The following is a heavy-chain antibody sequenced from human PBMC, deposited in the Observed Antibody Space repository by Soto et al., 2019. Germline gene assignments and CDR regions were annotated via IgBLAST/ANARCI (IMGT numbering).Heavy chain of an antibody. D-gene: IGHD2-21*01. V-gene: IGHV4-59*01. CDR2: IYYSGST. CDR1: GGSISSYY. J-gene: IGHJ2*01. Sequence: PSETLSLTCTVSGGSISSYYWSWIRQPPGKGLEWIGYIYYSGSTNYNPSLKSRVTISVDTSKNQFSLKLSSVTAADTAVYYCARDVVVRDKSMNTKYWYFDLWGRGTLVTVSS. CDR3: ARDVVVRDKSMNTKYWYFDL.